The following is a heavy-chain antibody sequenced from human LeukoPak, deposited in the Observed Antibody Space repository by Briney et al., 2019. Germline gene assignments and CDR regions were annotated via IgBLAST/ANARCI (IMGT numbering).Heavy chain of an antibody. Sequence: SETLSLTCAVSGGSISSNNWWIWVRQSPEKGLEWIGEIYHDGSTNYNPSLKSRVTISMDKSKNQLSLKLNFVTAADTAVYYCARNKPSDRFDPWGQGTLVTVSS. CDR3: ARNKPSDRFDP. CDR1: GGSISSNNW. D-gene: IGHD3-22*01. J-gene: IGHJ5*02. V-gene: IGHV4-4*02. CDR2: IYHDGST.